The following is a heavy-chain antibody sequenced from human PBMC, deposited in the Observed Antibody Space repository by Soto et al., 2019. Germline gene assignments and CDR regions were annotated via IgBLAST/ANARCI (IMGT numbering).Heavy chain of an antibody. Sequence: AGGSLRLSCAASGFTFSSYAMSWVRQAPGKGLEWVSAIGGSGGSTYYADSVKGRFTISRDNSKNTLYLQMNSLRAEDTAVYYCAKGFLGNYYDSRGYYPAHWGQGTLVTVSS. CDR2: IGGSGGST. CDR1: GFTFSSYA. CDR3: AKGFLGNYYDSRGYYPAH. J-gene: IGHJ4*02. V-gene: IGHV3-23*01. D-gene: IGHD3-22*01.